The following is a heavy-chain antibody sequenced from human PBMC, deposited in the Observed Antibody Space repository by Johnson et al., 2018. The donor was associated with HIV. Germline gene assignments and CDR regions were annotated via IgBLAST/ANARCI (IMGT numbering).Heavy chain of an antibody. J-gene: IGHJ3*02. Sequence: VESGGGLVQPGRSLRLSCAASGFTFDDYAMHWVRQAPGKGLEWVSGISWNSGSIGYADSVKGRFTISRDNSKNTLYLQMNSLRAEDTAVYYCARDFSSSSNAFDIWGQGTMVTVSS. CDR1: GFTFDDYA. CDR3: ARDFSSSSNAFDI. CDR2: ISWNSGSI. V-gene: IGHV3-9*01. D-gene: IGHD6-6*01.